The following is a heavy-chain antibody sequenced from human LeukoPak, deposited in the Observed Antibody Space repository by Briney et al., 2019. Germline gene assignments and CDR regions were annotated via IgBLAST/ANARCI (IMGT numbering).Heavy chain of an antibody. Sequence: GGSLRLSCAASGFTFSDYHMSWIRQAPGKGLEWVSYISATNTDIHYTDSVKGRFTISRDKAKNSLYLQMNSLSAEDTAVYYCARGGYGGKGSHFDYWGQGTLVTVSS. CDR1: GFTFSDYH. V-gene: IGHV3-11*01. D-gene: IGHD4-23*01. J-gene: IGHJ4*02. CDR2: ISATNTDI. CDR3: ARGGYGGKGSHFDY.